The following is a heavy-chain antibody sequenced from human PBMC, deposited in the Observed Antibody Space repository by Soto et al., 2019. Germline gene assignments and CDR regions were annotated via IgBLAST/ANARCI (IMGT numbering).Heavy chain of an antibody. CDR2: INAGNGHT. V-gene: IGHV1-3*01. Sequence: QVQLVQSGAEVKKPGASVKVSCKASGYTFTSYAMHWVRQAPGQRLEWMGWINAGNGHTKYSQKFQGRVTITRDTSASTAYLELSSLRSEDTAVYYCARDMTSDSWGQGTLVTVSS. D-gene: IGHD2-21*02. J-gene: IGHJ4*02. CDR3: ARDMTSDS. CDR1: GYTFTSYA.